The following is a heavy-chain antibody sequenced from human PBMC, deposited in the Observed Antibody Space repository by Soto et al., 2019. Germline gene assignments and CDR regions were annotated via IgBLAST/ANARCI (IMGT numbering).Heavy chain of an antibody. CDR3: ARVPTPRISARRVGYYYYYMDV. CDR1: GYTFTGYY. Sequence: ASVKVSCKASGYTFTGYYMHWVRQAPGQGLEWMGWINPNSGGTNYAQKFQGWVTMTRDTSISTAYIELSRLRSDDTAVYYCARVPTPRISARRVGYYYYYMDVWGKGTTVTVSS. V-gene: IGHV1-2*04. J-gene: IGHJ6*03. D-gene: IGHD6-6*01. CDR2: INPNSGGT.